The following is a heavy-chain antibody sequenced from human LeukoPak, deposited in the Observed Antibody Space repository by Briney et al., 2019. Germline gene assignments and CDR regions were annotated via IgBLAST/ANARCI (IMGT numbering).Heavy chain of an antibody. Sequence: SETLSLTCTVSGGSISSYYWSWIRQPPGKGLEWIGYIYYSGSTNYNPSLKSRVTISVDTSKNQFSRKLSSVTAADTAVYYCARRPRRADNGSGSYYFDYWGQGTLVTVSS. CDR2: IYYSGST. V-gene: IGHV4-59*01. D-gene: IGHD3-10*01. CDR3: ARRPRRADNGSGSYYFDY. CDR1: GGSISSYY. J-gene: IGHJ4*02.